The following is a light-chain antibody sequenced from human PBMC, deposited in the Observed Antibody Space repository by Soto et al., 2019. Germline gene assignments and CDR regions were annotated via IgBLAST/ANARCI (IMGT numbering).Light chain of an antibody. Sequence: ELVMTQSPATLSVSPGETATLSCRASQYVSNKVAWYQQKPGQAXXLLLLGASTRATGVPARFSGSGSGTEFTLSISSLQSEDFAVYYCKQYKEWPPFTFGQGTRLEIK. CDR1: QYVSNK. V-gene: IGKV3-15*01. CDR3: KQYKEWPPFT. CDR2: GAS. J-gene: IGKJ5*01.